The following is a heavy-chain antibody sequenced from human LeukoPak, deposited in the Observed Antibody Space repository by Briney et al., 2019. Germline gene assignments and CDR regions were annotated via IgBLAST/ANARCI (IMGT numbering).Heavy chain of an antibody. D-gene: IGHD6-19*01. Sequence: SETLSLTCAVYGGSFSGYYWSWIRQPPGKGLEWIGEINHSGSTNYNPSLKSRVTITVDTSKNQFSLKLSSVTAADTAVYYCARLPYSSGHDYWGQGTLVTVSS. CDR3: ARLPYSSGHDY. CDR1: GGSFSGYY. V-gene: IGHV4-34*01. CDR2: INHSGST. J-gene: IGHJ4*02.